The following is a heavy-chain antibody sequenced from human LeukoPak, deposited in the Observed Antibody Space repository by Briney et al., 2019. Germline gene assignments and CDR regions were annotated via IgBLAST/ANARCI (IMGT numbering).Heavy chain of an antibody. D-gene: IGHD2-15*01. Sequence: GGSLRLSCAASGFTFSHFWMSWLRQAPGKGLEWVAYIKKTGSETYYVDSVKGRFTITRDNTRSSLFLQMYSLRAEDTAVYFCAREDGYCSGGNCYSYFDSWGQGTLVTVSS. CDR3: AREDGYCSGGNCYSYFDS. J-gene: IGHJ4*02. V-gene: IGHV3-7*01. CDR1: GFTFSHFW. CDR2: IKKTGSET.